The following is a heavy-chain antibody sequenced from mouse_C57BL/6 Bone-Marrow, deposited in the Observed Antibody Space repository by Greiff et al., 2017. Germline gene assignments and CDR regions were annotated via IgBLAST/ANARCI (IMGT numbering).Heavy chain of an antibody. CDR2: LYPGSGST. CDR3: ARFYEGYYPYYFDY. D-gene: IGHD2-3*01. V-gene: IGHV1-55*01. CDR1: GYTFTSYW. J-gene: IGHJ2*01. Sequence: QVQLQQPGAELVKPGASVKMSCKASGYTFTSYWITWVKQRPGQGLEWIGDLYPGSGSTNYNEKFKSKATLTVDTSSSTAYMQLSSLTSEDSAVYNCARFYEGYYPYYFDYWGKGTTRTVSS.